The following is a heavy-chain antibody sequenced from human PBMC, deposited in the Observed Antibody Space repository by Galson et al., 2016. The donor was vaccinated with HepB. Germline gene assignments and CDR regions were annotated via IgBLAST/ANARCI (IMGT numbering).Heavy chain of an antibody. J-gene: IGHJ4*02. CDR2: ISHDGNNK. D-gene: IGHD6-19*01. V-gene: IGHV3-30*18. Sequence: SLRLSCAASGFTFSSYGMHWVRQAPGKGLEWVAVISHDGNNKYYAESVTGRFTISRDNSGNTMYLQMSSLRAEDTAMYYCSKGFHSTGWFSDSWGQGALVTVSS. CDR1: GFTFSSYG. CDR3: SKGFHSTGWFSDS.